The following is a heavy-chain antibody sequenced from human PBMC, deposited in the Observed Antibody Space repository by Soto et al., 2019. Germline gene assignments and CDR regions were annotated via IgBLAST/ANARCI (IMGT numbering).Heavy chain of an antibody. J-gene: IGHJ5*02. CDR1: GDAIYIGGYY. CDR3: ARDGSITANWIDP. V-gene: IGHV4-31*03. D-gene: IGHD3-10*01. Sequence: PSETLSLTCTVSGDAIYIGGYYWTWIRQHPGKGLEWIGYIYHTGKTYYNPSLESRVTMSVDTSKNQFSLKLASVTAADTAVYYCARDGSITANWIDPWGQGTLVTVSS. CDR2: IYHTGKT.